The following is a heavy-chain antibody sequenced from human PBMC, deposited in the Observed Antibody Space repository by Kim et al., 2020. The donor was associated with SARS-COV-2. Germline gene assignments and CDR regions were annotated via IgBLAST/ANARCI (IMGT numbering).Heavy chain of an antibody. V-gene: IGHV1-69*13. J-gene: IGHJ6*02. Sequence: SVKVSCKASGGTFSSYAISWVRQAPGQGLEWMGGIIPIFGTANYAQKFQGRVTITADESTSTAYMELSSLRSEDTAVYYCARVGYGSGSYYYYYGMDVWGQGTTVTVSS. CDR1: GGTFSSYA. CDR2: IIPIFGTA. D-gene: IGHD3-10*01. CDR3: ARVGYGSGSYYYYYGMDV.